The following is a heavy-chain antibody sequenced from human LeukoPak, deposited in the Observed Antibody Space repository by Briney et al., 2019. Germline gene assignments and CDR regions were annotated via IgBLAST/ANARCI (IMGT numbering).Heavy chain of an antibody. J-gene: IGHJ4*02. Sequence: KPGGSLRLSCAASGFTFSSYAMSWVRQAPGKGLEWVSAISGSGGSTYYADSVKGRFPISRDNSKNTLYLQMNSLRAEDTAVYYCAKDSFKAVAGSFDYWGQGTLVTVSS. D-gene: IGHD6-19*01. CDR3: AKDSFKAVAGSFDY. V-gene: IGHV3-23*01. CDR1: GFTFSSYA. CDR2: ISGSGGST.